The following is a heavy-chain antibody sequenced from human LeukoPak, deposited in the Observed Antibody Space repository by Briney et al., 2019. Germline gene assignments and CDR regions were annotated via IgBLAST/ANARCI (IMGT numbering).Heavy chain of an antibody. CDR1: GGSISSSSYF. CDR3: AREVVYGSGSYYNGWFDP. J-gene: IGHJ5*02. D-gene: IGHD3-10*01. CDR2: IYYSGTT. V-gene: IGHV4-39*07. Sequence: SETLSLTCTVSGGSISSSSYFWGWIRQPPGKGLEWIGSIYYSGTTYYNPSLKSRVTISVDTSKNQFSLKLSSVTAADTAVYYCAREVVYGSGSYYNGWFDPWGQGTLVTDSS.